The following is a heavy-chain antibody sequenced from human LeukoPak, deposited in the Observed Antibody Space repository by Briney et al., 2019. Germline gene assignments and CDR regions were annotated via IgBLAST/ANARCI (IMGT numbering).Heavy chain of an antibody. Sequence: SETLSLTCAVYGASFSGYYWTWIRQPPGKGLEWIGEINHSGSTKYNPSLKSRVTISVDTSTNHFSLKLSSVTAADTAVYYCARDGSRGGSDYWGQGTLVTVSS. CDR2: INHSGST. V-gene: IGHV4-34*01. CDR3: ARDGSRGGSDY. CDR1: GASFSGYY. J-gene: IGHJ4*02. D-gene: IGHD3-16*01.